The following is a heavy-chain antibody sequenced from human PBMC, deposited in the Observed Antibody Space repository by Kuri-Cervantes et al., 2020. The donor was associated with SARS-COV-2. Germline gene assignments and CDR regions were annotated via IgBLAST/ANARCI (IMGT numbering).Heavy chain of an antibody. CDR2: IRSKTNNYAT. V-gene: IGHV3-73*01. CDR1: GFTFSGPA. CDR3: YTLIGVSATAYDDY. Sequence: PGGTLRLSCAASGFTFSGPAMYWVRQPFEKGLEWVGRIRSKTNNYATSYAASLQGRFTISRDDSKNTAYLQMNSLRTEDTALYYCYTLIGVSATAYDDYWGQGTLVTVSS. J-gene: IGHJ4*02. D-gene: IGHD2-21*02.